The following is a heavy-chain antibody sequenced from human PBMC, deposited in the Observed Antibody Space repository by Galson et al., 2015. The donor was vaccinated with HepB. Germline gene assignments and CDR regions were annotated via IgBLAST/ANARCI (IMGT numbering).Heavy chain of an antibody. CDR1: GYTFTSYG. CDR3: ARDFGGNPKNWYFDL. CDR2: ISAYNGYT. D-gene: IGHD4-23*01. J-gene: IGHJ2*01. Sequence: SVKVSCKASGYTFTSYGISWVRQAPGQGLEWMGWISAYNGYTDYAQKLQGRVTMTTDTSTSTAYMELRSLRSDDTAVYYCARDFGGNPKNWYFDLWGRGTLVTVSS. V-gene: IGHV1-18*01.